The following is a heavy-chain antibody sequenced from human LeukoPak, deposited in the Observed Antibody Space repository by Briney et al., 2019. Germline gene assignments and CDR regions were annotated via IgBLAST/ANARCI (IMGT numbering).Heavy chain of an antibody. V-gene: IGHV1-18*01. CDR2: ISAYNGNT. D-gene: IGHD6-6*01. CDR3: ARGRGYSSSSDFDY. J-gene: IGHJ4*02. CDR1: GYTFTSYG. Sequence: VASVKVSCKASGYTFTSYGISWVRQAPGQGLEWMGWISAYNGNTNYAQKLQGRVTMTTDTPTSTAYMELRSLRSDDTAVYYCARGRGYSSSSDFDYWGQGTLVTVSS.